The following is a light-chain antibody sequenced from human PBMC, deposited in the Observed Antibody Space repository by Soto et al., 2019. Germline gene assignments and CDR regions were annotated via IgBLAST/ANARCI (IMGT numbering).Light chain of an antibody. CDR2: GAT. CDR3: QQTYTAPRT. J-gene: IGKJ2*01. CDR1: QNIYKY. V-gene: IGKV1-39*01. Sequence: DIQMTQSPSYLPTSVGDRVTITCRASQNIYKYVTWYQQKPGKAPRLLVFGATRVQNGIPSRVSCTGSETDFTLTINDVQPEDFATYFCQQTYTAPRTFGQGTTLEI.